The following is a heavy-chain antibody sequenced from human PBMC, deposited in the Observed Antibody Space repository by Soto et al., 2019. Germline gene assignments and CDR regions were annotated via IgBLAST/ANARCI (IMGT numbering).Heavy chain of an antibody. Sequence: QVQLQQWGAGLLKPSETLSLTCAVHGGSFSGYYWSWIRQPPGKGLEWIGEINHSGSTNYNPSRKSLVTISVDTSKNQFSLKLSSVTAADTAVYYCARGLAVAGTRYAFDIWGQGTMVTVSS. V-gene: IGHV4-34*01. J-gene: IGHJ3*02. D-gene: IGHD6-19*01. CDR1: GGSFSGYY. CDR3: ARGLAVAGTRYAFDI. CDR2: INHSGST.